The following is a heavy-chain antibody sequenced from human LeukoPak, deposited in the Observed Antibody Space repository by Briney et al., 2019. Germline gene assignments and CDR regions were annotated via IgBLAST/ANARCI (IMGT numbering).Heavy chain of an antibody. CDR3: ITTERDRDY. CDR1: GFTFSSYA. D-gene: IGHD4-11*01. CDR2: ISYDGSNK. J-gene: IGHJ4*02. Sequence: GGSLRLSCAASGFTFSSYAMHWVRQAPGKGLEWVAVISYDGSNKYYADSVKGRFTISRDNSKNTLYPQMNSLRAEDTAVHYCITTERDRDYWGQGTLVTVSS. V-gene: IGHV3-30-3*01.